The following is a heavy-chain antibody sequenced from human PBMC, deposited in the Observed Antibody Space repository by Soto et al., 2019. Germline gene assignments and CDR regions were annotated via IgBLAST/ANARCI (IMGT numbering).Heavy chain of an antibody. D-gene: IGHD3-9*01. Sequence: QLQLQESGPGLVKPSETLSLTCSVSGDSINSDKYYWGWIRQPPGKGLAWIGRIYYPGNTYYNPSLQTPVTISLDKSKSQFSLKLNSVTAADSAVYFCARLEGLATISYYFDFWGQGALVTVSS. J-gene: IGHJ4*02. CDR1: GDSINSDKYY. CDR3: ARLEGLATISYYFDF. V-gene: IGHV4-39*01. CDR2: IYYPGNT.